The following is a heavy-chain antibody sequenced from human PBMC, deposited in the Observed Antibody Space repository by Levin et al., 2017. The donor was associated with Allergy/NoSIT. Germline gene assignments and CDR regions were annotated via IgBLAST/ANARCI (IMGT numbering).Heavy chain of an antibody. J-gene: IGHJ4*02. CDR3: AKESPRVRDFDN. CDR2: ISYDGSTK. D-gene: IGHD3-10*01. V-gene: IGHV3-30*18. CDR1: GFTFNRNG. Sequence: SCGTSGFTFNRNGMHWVRQAPGKGLEWVASISYDGSTKYYGDSMKGRLTISRDNRRNTLYLQMNSLRAEDTAVYYCAKESPRVRDFDNWGQGTLVIVSS.